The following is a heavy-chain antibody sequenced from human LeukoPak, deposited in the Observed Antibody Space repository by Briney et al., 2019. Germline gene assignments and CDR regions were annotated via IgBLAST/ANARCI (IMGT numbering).Heavy chain of an antibody. J-gene: IGHJ5*01. D-gene: IGHD6-6*01. CDR2: ISWNGASK. CDR1: GFAFDDYF. CDR3: AKDSAGRTIAARWFDS. Sequence: GGSLRLSCAASGFAFDDYFMHWVRQAPGKGLEWVSVISWNGASKYYADSVRGRFTISRDNSKNSLYLQMNSLRTEDTALYYCAKDSAGRTIAARWFDSWGQGPLVTVSS. V-gene: IGHV3-43*01.